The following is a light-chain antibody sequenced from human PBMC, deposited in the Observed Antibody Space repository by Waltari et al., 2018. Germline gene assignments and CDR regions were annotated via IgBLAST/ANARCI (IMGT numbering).Light chain of an antibody. V-gene: IGKV3-20*01. Sequence: EIVLTQSPGTLSLSPGERATLSRRASQSLDSNYLAWYQRNPGQAPRLVIYGASRRATGVPDRFSGSGSGTDFTLIISRLEPEDFAVYYCQQYGSSPRYTFGQGTRLEIK. CDR1: QSLDSNY. CDR3: QQYGSSPRYT. J-gene: IGKJ2*01. CDR2: GAS.